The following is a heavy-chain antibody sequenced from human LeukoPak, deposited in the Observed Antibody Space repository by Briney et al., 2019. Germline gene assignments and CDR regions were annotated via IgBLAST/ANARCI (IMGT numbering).Heavy chain of an antibody. J-gene: IGHJ4*02. CDR1: GYTFTSYG. Sequence: ASVKVSCKAPGYTFTSYGISWVRQAPGQGLEWMGWISAYNGNANYAQKLQGRVTMTTDTSTSTAYMELRSLRSDDTAVYYCAREVGTRQLVNFDYWGQGTLVTVSS. CDR2: ISAYNGNA. CDR3: AREVGTRQLVNFDY. D-gene: IGHD6-13*01. V-gene: IGHV1-18*01.